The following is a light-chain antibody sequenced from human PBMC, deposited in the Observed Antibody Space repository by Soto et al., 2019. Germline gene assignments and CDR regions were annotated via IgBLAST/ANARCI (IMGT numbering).Light chain of an antibody. CDR3: QQSYSTLWT. J-gene: IGKJ1*01. Sequence: DIQMTQSPSSLSASVGDRVTLTCRASQSISSYLHWYQQKPGKAPKLLIYAASSLQSGVPSRFSGSGSGTDFPLTIRSLQPEDFATYYCQQSYSTLWTFGQGTKVEIK. V-gene: IGKV1-39*01. CDR1: QSISSY. CDR2: AAS.